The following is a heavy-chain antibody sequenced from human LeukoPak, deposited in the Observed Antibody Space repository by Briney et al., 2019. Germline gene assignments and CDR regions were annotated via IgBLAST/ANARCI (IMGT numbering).Heavy chain of an antibody. Sequence: GGSLSLSCLASGFTLRSYAIHWVRQAPGKGLEWVAVISYDGSNKYYADSVKGRFTISRDNSKNTLYLQMNSLRAEDTAVYYCVRCFTMDFWGQGTTVTVSS. J-gene: IGHJ6*02. CDR1: GFTLRSYA. CDR3: VRCFTMDF. CDR2: ISYDGSNK. V-gene: IGHV3-30-3*01.